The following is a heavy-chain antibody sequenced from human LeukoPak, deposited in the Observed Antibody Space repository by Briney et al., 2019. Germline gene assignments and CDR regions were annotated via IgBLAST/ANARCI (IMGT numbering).Heavy chain of an antibody. CDR3: ARGSSLISAMVRGVIDY. CDR2: INPNSGGT. D-gene: IGHD3-10*01. Sequence: ASVRVSCMASGYTVTGYYMHWVRQAAGEGLEGRGRINPNSGGTNYAQKFQGRVTIARDTSLSTAYMELSRLRSDDTAVSYCARGSSLISAMVRGVIDYWGQGTLVTVSS. V-gene: IGHV1-2*06. J-gene: IGHJ4*02. CDR1: GYTVTGYY.